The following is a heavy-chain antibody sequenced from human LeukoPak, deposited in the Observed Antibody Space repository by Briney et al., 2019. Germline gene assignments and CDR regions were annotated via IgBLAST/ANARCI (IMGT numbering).Heavy chain of an antibody. V-gene: IGHV3-48*04. D-gene: IGHD5/OR15-5a*01. CDR2: ISSSSTI. Sequence: GGSLRLSCAASGFTFSSYSMNWVRQAPGKGLEWVSYISSSSTIYYADSVKGRFTISRDNAKNSLYLQMNSLRAEDTAVYYCARHSTWGYFDYWGQGTLVTVSS. CDR3: ARHSTWGYFDY. J-gene: IGHJ4*02. CDR1: GFTFSSYS.